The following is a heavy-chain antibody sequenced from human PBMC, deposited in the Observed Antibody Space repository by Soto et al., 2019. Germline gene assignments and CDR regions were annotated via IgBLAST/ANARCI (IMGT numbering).Heavy chain of an antibody. D-gene: IGHD2-2*01. CDR2: MNPNSGNT. V-gene: IGHV1-8*01. Sequence: QVQLVQSGAEVKKPGASVKVSCKASGYTFTSYDINWVRQATGQGLEWMGWMNPNSGNTGYAQKFQGRVTMTRNTSISTAYMELSSLRSEDTAVYYCARGRTYCSSTSCHEGYYYYYGMDVWGQGTTVTVSS. J-gene: IGHJ6*02. CDR1: GYTFTSYD. CDR3: ARGRTYCSSTSCHEGYYYYYGMDV.